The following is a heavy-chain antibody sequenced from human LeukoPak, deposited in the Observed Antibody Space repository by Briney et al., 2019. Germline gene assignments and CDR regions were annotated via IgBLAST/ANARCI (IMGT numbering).Heavy chain of an antibody. Sequence: GGSLRLSCAASGFTFSSYGMTWVRQAPGKGLEWVSALSGTGDSTYYAASVKGRFTISRDNSKNTLSLQMNSLRAEDTAVYYCAKERRSSGPVPMDVWGKGTTVTISS. CDR3: AKERRSSGPVPMDV. J-gene: IGHJ6*03. D-gene: IGHD6-19*01. CDR1: GFTFSSYG. CDR2: LSGTGDST. V-gene: IGHV3-23*01.